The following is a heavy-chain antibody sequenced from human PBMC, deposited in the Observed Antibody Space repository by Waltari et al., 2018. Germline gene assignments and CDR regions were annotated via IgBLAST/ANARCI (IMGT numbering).Heavy chain of an antibody. CDR1: GGYFSGYY. CDR2: INHSGST. Sequence: QVQLQQWGAGLLKPSETLSLTCAVYGGYFSGYYWSWNRQPPGKGLEWIGEINHSGSTNYNPSLKSRVTISVDTSKNQFSLKLSSVTAADTAVYYCASVRYFDWLLPLWFDPWGQGTLVTVSS. D-gene: IGHD3-9*01. CDR3: ASVRYFDWLLPLWFDP. V-gene: IGHV4-34*01. J-gene: IGHJ5*02.